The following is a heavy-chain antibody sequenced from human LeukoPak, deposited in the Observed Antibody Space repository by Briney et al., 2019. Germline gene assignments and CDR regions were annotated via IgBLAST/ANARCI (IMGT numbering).Heavy chain of an antibody. CDR2: ISYDGSNK. J-gene: IGHJ6*02. V-gene: IGHV3-30-3*01. Sequence: PGGSLRLSCAASGFTFSSYAMHWVRQAPGKGLEWVAVISYDGSNKYYADSVKGRFTISRDNSKNTLYLQMNSLRAEDTAVYYCAKGPERTDLCTRYYYDMDVWGQGTTVTVSS. CDR1: GFTFSSYA. CDR3: AKGPERTDLCTRYYYDMDV. D-gene: IGHD2-8*01.